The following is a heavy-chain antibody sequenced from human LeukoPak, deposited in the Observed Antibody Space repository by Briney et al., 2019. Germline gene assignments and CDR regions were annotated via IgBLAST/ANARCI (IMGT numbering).Heavy chain of an antibody. J-gene: IGHJ3*02. CDR2: TYYSGST. D-gene: IGHD3-22*01. CDR1: GGSISSYY. Sequence: SETLSLTCTVSGGSISSYYWSWIRQPPGKGLEWIGYTYYSGSTNYNPSLKSRVTISVDTSKNQFSLKLSSVTAADTAVYYCARSRVYYYDSSGYPPLDAFDIWGQGTMVTVSS. V-gene: IGHV4-59*01. CDR3: ARSRVYYYDSSGYPPLDAFDI.